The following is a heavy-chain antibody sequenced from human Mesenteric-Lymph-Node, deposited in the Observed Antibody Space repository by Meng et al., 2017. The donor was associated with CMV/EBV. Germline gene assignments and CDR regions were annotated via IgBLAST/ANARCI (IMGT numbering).Heavy chain of an antibody. Sequence: GESLKISCAASGFTFDDYGMSWVRQVPGKGLEWVAGISWNGGSTGYGDPVKGRFSISRDNAKNFVYLQMHSLRAEDTALYYCARGYSPGNYWGQGTMVTVS. CDR2: ISWNGGST. J-gene: IGHJ4*02. CDR1: GFTFDDYG. CDR3: ARGYSPGNY. D-gene: IGHD2-21*01. V-gene: IGHV3-20*04.